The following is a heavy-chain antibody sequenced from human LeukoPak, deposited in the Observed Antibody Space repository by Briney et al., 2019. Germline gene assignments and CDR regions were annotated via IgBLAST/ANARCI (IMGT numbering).Heavy chain of an antibody. Sequence: SETLSLTCTVSGGSIISSSYYWGWIRQPPGKGLEWIGSIYYSGSTYYNPSLKSRVTISVDTSKNQFSLKLSSVTAADTAVYYCARHSVCSGGSCHGGFDYWGQGTLVTVSS. V-gene: IGHV4-39*01. CDR1: GGSIISSSYY. CDR3: ARHSVCSGGSCHGGFDY. CDR2: IYYSGST. D-gene: IGHD2-15*01. J-gene: IGHJ4*02.